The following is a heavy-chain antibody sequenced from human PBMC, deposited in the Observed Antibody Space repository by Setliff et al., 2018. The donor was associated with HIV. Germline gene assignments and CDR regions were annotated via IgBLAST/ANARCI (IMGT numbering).Heavy chain of an antibody. D-gene: IGHD2-15*01. V-gene: IGHV1-69*05. CDR2: IIPIFGTA. CDR3: ARERRYCSGGSCSKFFDY. CDR1: GGTFSSYA. Sequence: SVKVSCKASGGTFSSYAISWVRQAPGQGLEWMGGIIPIFGTANYAQKFQGRVTITTDESTSTAYMELSSLRSEDAAVYSCARERRYCSGGSCSKFFDYWGQGTLVTVSS. J-gene: IGHJ4*02.